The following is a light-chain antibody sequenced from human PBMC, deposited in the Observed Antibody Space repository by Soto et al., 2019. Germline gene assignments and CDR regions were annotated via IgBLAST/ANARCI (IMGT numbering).Light chain of an antibody. Sequence: EVVLTQSPATLSLSPGERATLSCRASQSVSTYLAWYQHKPGHAPRLLIYDASIRATGTPARFSGGGSGTDFTLTISSLAPEDLAGYYCQNRSHWPPGATFGGGTKVEIK. CDR1: QSVSTY. V-gene: IGKV3-11*01. CDR3: QNRSHWPPGAT. J-gene: IGKJ4*01. CDR2: DAS.